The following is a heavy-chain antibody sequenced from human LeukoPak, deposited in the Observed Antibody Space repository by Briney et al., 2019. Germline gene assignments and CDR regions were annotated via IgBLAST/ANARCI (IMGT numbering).Heavy chain of an antibody. CDR2: IYYSGST. CDR1: GGSISSGGYY. CDR3: ARSGTAMAQGWFDP. Sequence: KPSETLSLTCTVSGGSISSGGYYWSWIRQHPGKGLEWIGYIYYSGSTYYNPSLKSRVTISVDTSKNQFSLKLSSVTAADTAVYYCARSGTAMAQGWFDPWGQGTLVTVSS. V-gene: IGHV4-31*03. D-gene: IGHD5-18*01. J-gene: IGHJ5*02.